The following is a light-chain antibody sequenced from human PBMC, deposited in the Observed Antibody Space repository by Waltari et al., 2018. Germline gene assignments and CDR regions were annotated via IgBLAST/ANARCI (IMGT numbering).Light chain of an antibody. CDR1: NIESKS. CDR3: QVWDANTDPGV. Sequence: SYVLTQPPSVSVAPGETARITCGGNNIESKSVHWYRQRPGQAPVVVISYDNDRAAGIPGGCAGSNSGNTATLTISRVEAGDEADYYCQVWDANTDPGVFGTGTEVTVL. CDR2: YDN. J-gene: IGLJ1*01. V-gene: IGLV3-21*01.